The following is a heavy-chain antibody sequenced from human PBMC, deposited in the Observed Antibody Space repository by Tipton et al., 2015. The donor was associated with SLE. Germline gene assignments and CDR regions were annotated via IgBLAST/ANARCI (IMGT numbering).Heavy chain of an antibody. V-gene: IGHV4-38-2*02. CDR1: GDTISDHY. Sequence: TLSLTCTVSGDTISDHYWSWIRQPPGKGLEWIGNIYHSGNTYYNPSLKSRVTISVDTSKNQFSLKLSSVTAADTAVYYCARGLMVQGVKGYFDYWGQGTLVTVSS. D-gene: IGHD3-10*01. CDR3: ARGLMVQGVKGYFDY. J-gene: IGHJ4*02. CDR2: IYHSGNT.